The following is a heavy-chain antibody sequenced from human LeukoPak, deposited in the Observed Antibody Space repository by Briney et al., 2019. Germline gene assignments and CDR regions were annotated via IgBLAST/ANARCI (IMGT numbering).Heavy chain of an antibody. CDR3: ARDQAVAGTPEDTFDI. CDR2: IKQDGSEK. J-gene: IGHJ3*02. D-gene: IGHD6-19*01. CDR1: GFTFSSYW. Sequence: PGGSLRLSCAASGFTFSSYWMSWVRQAPGKGLEWVANIKQDGSEKYYVDSVKGRFTISRDNAKSSLYLQMNSLRAEDTAVYYCARDQAVAGTPEDTFDIWGQGTMVTVSS. V-gene: IGHV3-7*01.